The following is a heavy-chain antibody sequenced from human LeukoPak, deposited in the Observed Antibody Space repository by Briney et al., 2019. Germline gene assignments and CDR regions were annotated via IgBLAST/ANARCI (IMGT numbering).Heavy chain of an antibody. CDR3: ARGGVYSTSAVDY. CDR2: INSDGSST. J-gene: IGHJ4*02. Sequence: GGSLRLSCAASGFSFSNYWMHWVRQAPGKGLVWVSRINSDGSSTTYADSVKGRFTISRDNAKNTLYLQMNSLRADDTAVYYCARGGVYSTSAVDYWGQGTLVTVSS. D-gene: IGHD6-6*01. CDR1: GFSFSNYW. V-gene: IGHV3-74*01.